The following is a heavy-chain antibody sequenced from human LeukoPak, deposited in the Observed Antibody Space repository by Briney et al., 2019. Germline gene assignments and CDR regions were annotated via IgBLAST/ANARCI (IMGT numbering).Heavy chain of an antibody. D-gene: IGHD6-6*01. CDR2: ISSSSSTI. J-gene: IGHJ3*02. V-gene: IGHV3-48*01. Sequence: PGGSLRLSCAASGFTFSSYSMNWVRQAPGKGLEWVSYISSSSSTIYYADSVKGRFIISRDNSKNTLYLQMNSLRAEDTAVYYCAKVAARPSGAFDAFDIWGQGTMVTVSS. CDR1: GFTFSSYS. CDR3: AKVAARPSGAFDAFDI.